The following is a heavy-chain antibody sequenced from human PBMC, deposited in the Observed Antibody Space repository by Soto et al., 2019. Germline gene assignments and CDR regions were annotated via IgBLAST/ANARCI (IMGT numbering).Heavy chain of an antibody. Sequence: ASVKVSCKASGYTFTSYYMHWVRQAPGQGLEWMGWISAYNGNTNYAQKLQGRVTMTTDTSTSTAYMELRSLRSDDTAVYYCARDEVANYDILTGADWFDPWGQGTLVTVSS. CDR1: GYTFTSYY. CDR3: ARDEVANYDILTGADWFDP. V-gene: IGHV1-18*04. CDR2: ISAYNGNT. J-gene: IGHJ5*02. D-gene: IGHD3-9*01.